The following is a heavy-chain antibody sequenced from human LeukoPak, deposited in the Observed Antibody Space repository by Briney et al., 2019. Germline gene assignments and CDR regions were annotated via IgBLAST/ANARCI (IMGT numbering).Heavy chain of an antibody. J-gene: IGHJ4*02. CDR1: GYTFNDHD. D-gene: IGHD1-26*01. Sequence: GASVKVSCKASGYTFNDHDMHWVLQAPGQGLEWMGRINPNSGGTTYAQKFQGRVTMTSDTSISTAYMELSRLTSDDTAVYYCARDWSGSYEQWGQGTLVSVSS. V-gene: IGHV1-2*06. CDR2: INPNSGGT. CDR3: ARDWSGSYEQ.